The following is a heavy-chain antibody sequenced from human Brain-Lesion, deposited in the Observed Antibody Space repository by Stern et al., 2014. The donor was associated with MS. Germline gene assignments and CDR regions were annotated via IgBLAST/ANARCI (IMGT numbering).Heavy chain of an antibody. CDR1: GASISSGTYF. CDR3: ARAYYYDTSGDSHAFNI. CDR2: ISAMGTT. Sequence: QVQLVQSGPGLVKPSQTLSLTCTVSGASISSGTYFWTWIRQPAGKGLEGIGRISAMGTTPYNPPHRVRSTIPLDTPKKEFPLKLSSVTAADTAVYYCARAYYYDTSGDSHAFNIWGQGTQVTVSS. D-gene: IGHD3-22*01. V-gene: IGHV4-61*02. J-gene: IGHJ3*02.